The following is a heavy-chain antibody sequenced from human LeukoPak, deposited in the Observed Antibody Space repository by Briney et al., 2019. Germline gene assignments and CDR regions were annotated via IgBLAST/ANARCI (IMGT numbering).Heavy chain of an antibody. CDR3: ARHGGIAYYYGMDV. J-gene: IGHJ6*02. Sequence: PSETLSLTCTVSGGSISHYYWSWIRQPPGKGLEWIGYIYYSGTTNYNPSLKSRVTISVDTSKNQFSLKLSSVTAADTAVYYCARHGGIAYYYGMDVWGQGTTVTVSS. D-gene: IGHD6-13*01. CDR1: GGSISHYY. CDR2: IYYSGTT. V-gene: IGHV4-59*08.